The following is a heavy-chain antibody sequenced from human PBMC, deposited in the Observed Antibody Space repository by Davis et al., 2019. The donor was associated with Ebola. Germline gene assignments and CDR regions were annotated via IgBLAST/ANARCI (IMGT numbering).Heavy chain of an antibody. CDR3: TRHVPGDFWFFDL. D-gene: IGHD4-17*01. V-gene: IGHV3-53*01. CDR2: LYTDGRT. J-gene: IGHJ2*01. CDR1: GFILSDKY. Sequence: GESLKISCVVSGFILSDKYMSWVRQAPGKGLEWVSVLYTDGRTYHSDSVKGRFTISRDNAKNTVSLQMNDLRVEDTAVYFCTRHVPGDFWFFDLWGRGTMVTVSS.